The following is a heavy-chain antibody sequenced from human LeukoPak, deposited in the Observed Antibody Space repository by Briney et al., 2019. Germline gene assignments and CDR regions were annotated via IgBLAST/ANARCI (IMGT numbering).Heavy chain of an antibody. CDR1: GFTVSSNY. D-gene: IGHD4-17*01. J-gene: IGHJ4*02. Sequence: GGSLSLSCAASGFTVSSNYMSWVRQAPGKGLEWVSVIYSGGSTYYADSVKGRFTISRDNSKNTLYLQMNSLRAEDTAVYYCAREAVTWGLLTPTKLDYWGQGTLVTVSS. CDR3: AREAVTWGLLTPTKLDY. CDR2: IYSGGST. V-gene: IGHV3-53*01.